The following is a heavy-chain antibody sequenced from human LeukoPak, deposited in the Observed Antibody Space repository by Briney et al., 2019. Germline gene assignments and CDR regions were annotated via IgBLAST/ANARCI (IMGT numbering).Heavy chain of an antibody. D-gene: IGHD3-9*01. V-gene: IGHV3-73*01. Sequence: GGSLRLSCAASGFTFSGSALHWVRQASGKGLEWVGRIRSKANSYATAYAASVKGRFTISRDDSKNTAYLQMNSLKTEDTAVYYCTRPHDYDILTGYRLEDDYWGQGTLVTVSS. CDR2: IRSKANSYAT. CDR3: TRPHDYDILTGYRLEDDY. J-gene: IGHJ4*02. CDR1: GFTFSGSA.